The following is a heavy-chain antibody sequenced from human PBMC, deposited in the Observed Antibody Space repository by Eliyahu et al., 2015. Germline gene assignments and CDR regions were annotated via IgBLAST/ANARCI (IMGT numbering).Heavy chain of an antibody. Sequence: EVQLVESGGGLVQPGGSLRLSCAASGFTFSSYWMHWVRQAPGEGLAWVSRISGDGTTTSYVDSVRGRFTISRDNAKNTVYLEMNSLRAEDTAVYFCARVGGSFDYWGQGTLVTVSS. CDR3: ARVGGSFDY. CDR1: GFTFSSYW. J-gene: IGHJ4*02. CDR2: ISGDGTTT. D-gene: IGHD1-26*01. V-gene: IGHV3-74*03.